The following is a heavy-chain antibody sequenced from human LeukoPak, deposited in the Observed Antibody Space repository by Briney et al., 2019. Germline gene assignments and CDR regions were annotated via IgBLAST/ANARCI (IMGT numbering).Heavy chain of an antibody. CDR1: GFTFSSYG. Sequence: GGSLRLSCAASGFTFSSYGMHWVRRAPGKGLEWVAVIWYDGSNEYYADSVKCRFTISRDNSKNTLYLQMNSLRAEDTAVYYCARNRYYYDSSGYYPYHFDYWGQGTLVTVSS. CDR2: IWYDGSNE. CDR3: ARNRYYYDSSGYYPYHFDY. D-gene: IGHD3-22*01. V-gene: IGHV3-33*01. J-gene: IGHJ4*02.